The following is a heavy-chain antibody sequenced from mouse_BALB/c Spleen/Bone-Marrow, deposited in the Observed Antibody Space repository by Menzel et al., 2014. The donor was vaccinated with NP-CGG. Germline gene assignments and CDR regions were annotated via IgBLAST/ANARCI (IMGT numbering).Heavy chain of an antibody. Sequence: VQLHQFGPGLVYLGASGKISCKPFVYSFTGYFMNWVKHNQGKTLEWIGLLNPYNGDSFYNQKFMGKAPLPVDNSPNRAHMELLXXXXXXXXXXYXXXGGLLHTVDXWGQGTSVTGTS. V-gene: IGHV1-37*01. CDR2: LNPYNGDS. CDR3: XXGGLLHTVDX. D-gene: IGHD1-1*01. J-gene: IGHJ4*01. CDR1: VYSFTGYF.